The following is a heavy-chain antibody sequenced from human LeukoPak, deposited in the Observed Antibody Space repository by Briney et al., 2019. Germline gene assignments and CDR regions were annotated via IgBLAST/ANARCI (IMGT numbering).Heavy chain of an antibody. CDR3: ARAGGPIDSGGGEMALEI. V-gene: IGHV1-2*06. D-gene: IGHD2-15*01. Sequence: EASVKVSCKASGYTFTGYFVHWVRQAPGQGLEWMGRTNPNTGGINYAQKFRGRVTMTRDTSVTTAYMELSNMKSDDMAVYFCARAGGPIDSGGGEMALEIWGQGTMVTVSA. J-gene: IGHJ3*02. CDR2: TNPNTGGI. CDR1: GYTFTGYF.